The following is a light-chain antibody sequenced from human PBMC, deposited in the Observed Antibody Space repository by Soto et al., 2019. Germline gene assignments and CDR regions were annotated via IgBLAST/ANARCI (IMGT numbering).Light chain of an antibody. J-gene: IGKJ1*01. CDR3: QHYGSSGT. Sequence: EIVLTQSPATLSLSPGERATLSCRASQSFSKNYLAWYHQSPGQAPRLLIDGACNRATGIRVRFSGSGSGTDFTLTISRLEPGDFAVYYCQHYGSSGTFGQGTKVDIK. V-gene: IGKV3-20*01. CDR2: GAC. CDR1: QSFSKNY.